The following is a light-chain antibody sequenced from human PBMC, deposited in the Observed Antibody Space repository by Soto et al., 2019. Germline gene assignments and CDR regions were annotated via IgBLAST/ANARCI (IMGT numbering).Light chain of an antibody. J-gene: IGKJ1*01. V-gene: IGKV1-5*03. CDR3: QQYNSESET. CDR2: QAS. CDR1: QSISSW. Sequence: DIQMSQSPSTLSASVGDRVTITCRASQSISSWLAWYQQKPGKAPNLLIYQASSLQSGVPSRFSGSGSGTEFTLTISSLQPGDFATYYCQQYNSESETFGQGTKVDIK.